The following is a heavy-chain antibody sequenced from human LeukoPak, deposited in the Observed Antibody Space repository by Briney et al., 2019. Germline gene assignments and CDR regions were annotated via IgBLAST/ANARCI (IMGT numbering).Heavy chain of an antibody. J-gene: IGHJ4*02. V-gene: IGHV3-23*01. CDR3: ARAFGRGIRALDY. D-gene: IGHD3-10*01. CDR2: VSESGDSS. Sequence: GGSLRLSCSASGFTFSSYAMTWVRQVPEKGLEWVSAVSESGDSSHYADSVRGRFTISRDNSKNTLYLQMHSLRAEDTATYYCARAFGRGIRALDYWGQGTLVTVSS. CDR1: GFTFSSYA.